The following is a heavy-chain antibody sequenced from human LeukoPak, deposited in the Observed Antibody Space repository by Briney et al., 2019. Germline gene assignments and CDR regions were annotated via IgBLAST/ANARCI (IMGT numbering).Heavy chain of an antibody. V-gene: IGHV3-23*01. CDR2: ISGSGGST. D-gene: IGHD4/OR15-4a*01. CDR3: AKDAKYVFFDY. CDR1: GFTFSSYV. J-gene: IGHJ4*02. Sequence: GGSLRLSCAASGFTFSSYVMSWVRQAPGKGLEWVSAISGSGGSTYYADSVKGRFTVSRDNSKNTLYLQMNSLRAEDTAVYHCAKDAKYVFFDYWGQGTLVTVSS.